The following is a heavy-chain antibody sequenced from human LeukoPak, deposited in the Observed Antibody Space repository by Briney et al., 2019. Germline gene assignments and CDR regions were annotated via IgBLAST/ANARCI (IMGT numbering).Heavy chain of an antibody. CDR2: ISYKGGDT. CDR1: GFTFSSYG. J-gene: IGHJ6*02. Sequence: PGGSLRLSCAASGFTFSSYGMPWVRQAPGRGLEWVALISYKGGDTYYADSAEGRFIISRDDSRSILYLEMNSLRGEDTAVYYCARPQYSGGPFHYYSLDVWGQGTTVIVSS. D-gene: IGHD6-19*01. V-gene: IGHV3-30*19. CDR3: ARPQYSGGPFHYYSLDV.